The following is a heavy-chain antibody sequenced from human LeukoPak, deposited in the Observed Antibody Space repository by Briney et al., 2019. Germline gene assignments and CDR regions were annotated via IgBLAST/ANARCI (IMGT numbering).Heavy chain of an antibody. CDR3: TRRGSGNGGTYAGMDV. CDR1: GGSISSDVHY. Sequence: PSETLSLTCTVAGGSISSDVHYWDWIRQAPGKGLEWIGSLLYNGNTWYNPSLESRVTISVDTSENQFSPRLTSVSAADTALYFCTRRGSGNGGTYAGMDVWGPGTSVTVSS. V-gene: IGHV4-39*01. D-gene: IGHD1-26*01. J-gene: IGHJ6*02. CDR2: LLYNGNT.